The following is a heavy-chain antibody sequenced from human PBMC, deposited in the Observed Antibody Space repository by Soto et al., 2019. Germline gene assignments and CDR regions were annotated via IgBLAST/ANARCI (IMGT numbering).Heavy chain of an antibody. CDR2: IYHSGSS. CDR3: ARPGYSSCWYKGFDY. Sequence: SHTASLSCAEYGGYFSGYYSSWPRQPAGTGLESFGEIYHSGSSNYNPLLKCRVTISVDTSKDQFSLKLSSVTSAVTAVYYCARPGYSSCWYKGFDYWGQGTLVTDAS. J-gene: IGHJ4*02. D-gene: IGHD6-19*01. CDR1: GGYFSGYY. V-gene: IGHV4-34*01.